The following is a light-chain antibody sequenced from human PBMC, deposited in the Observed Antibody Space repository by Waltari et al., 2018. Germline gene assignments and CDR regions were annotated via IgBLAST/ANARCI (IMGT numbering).Light chain of an antibody. J-gene: IGKJ2*01. V-gene: IGKV3-20*01. CDR3: QQYGSSVLYT. CDR1: QSLTKRY. Sequence: VLTQSPGTLSLSPGERATLSCRASQSLTKRYLAWYQQKPGQAPRLLIYGASSRAAGIPDRCSGSGSGTDFTLTISRREPEDFAVYYCQQYGSSVLYTFGQGTKLEIK. CDR2: GAS.